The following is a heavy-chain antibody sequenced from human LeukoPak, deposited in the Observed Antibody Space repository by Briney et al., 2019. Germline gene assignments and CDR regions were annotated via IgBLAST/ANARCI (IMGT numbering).Heavy chain of an antibody. D-gene: IGHD3-10*01. Sequence: GRSLRLSCAASGFTFDGYAMHWVRQAPGKGLEWVSGISWNSGSIGYADSVKGRFTISRDNAKNSLYLQMNSLRAEDMALYYCAKDTGDYFDYWGQGTLVTVSS. CDR1: GFTFDGYA. CDR3: AKDTGDYFDY. J-gene: IGHJ4*02. CDR2: ISWNSGSI. V-gene: IGHV3-9*03.